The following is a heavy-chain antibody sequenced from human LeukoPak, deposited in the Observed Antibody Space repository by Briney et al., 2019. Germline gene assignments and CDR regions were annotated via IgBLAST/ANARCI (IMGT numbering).Heavy chain of an antibody. CDR2: IIPIFGTA. Sequence: ASVKVSCKASGGTFSSYAISWVRQAPGQGLEWMGGIIPIFGTANYAQKFQGRVTITADESTSTAYMELSSLRSDDTAVYYCARKNYGSGSFDYWGQGTLVTVSS. CDR3: ARKNYGSGSFDY. CDR1: GGTFSSYA. V-gene: IGHV1-69*13. J-gene: IGHJ4*02. D-gene: IGHD3-10*01.